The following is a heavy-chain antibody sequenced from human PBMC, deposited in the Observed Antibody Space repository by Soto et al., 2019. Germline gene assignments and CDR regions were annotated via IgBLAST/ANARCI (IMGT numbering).Heavy chain of an antibody. Sequence: GGSLRLSCAVSGFSFRNYGMHWVRQAPGKGLEWLALISFDGRNKHYADSVKGRFTISRDNSKNMLYLQMNSLRADDTAVYYCASLEWESTGYADYWGQGTLVTVSS. CDR3: ASLEWESTGYADY. CDR2: ISFDGRNK. V-gene: IGHV3-30*03. J-gene: IGHJ4*02. D-gene: IGHD3-3*01. CDR1: GFSFRNYG.